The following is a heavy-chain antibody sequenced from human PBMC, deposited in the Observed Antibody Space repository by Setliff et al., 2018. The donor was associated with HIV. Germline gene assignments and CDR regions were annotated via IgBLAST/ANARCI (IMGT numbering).Heavy chain of an antibody. Sequence: SDTLSLTCAVYGGSYSGYYWSWIRQPPGKGLEWIGEINHSGSTNYNPSLKSRVTISVDTSKNQFSLKLSSVTAADTAVYYCAGRREYSSSSNYWGQGTLVTVS. CDR2: INHSGST. V-gene: IGHV4-34*01. CDR1: GGSYSGYY. D-gene: IGHD6-6*01. CDR3: AGRREYSSSSNY. J-gene: IGHJ4*02.